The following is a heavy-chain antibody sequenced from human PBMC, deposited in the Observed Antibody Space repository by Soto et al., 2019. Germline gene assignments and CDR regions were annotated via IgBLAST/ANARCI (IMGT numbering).Heavy chain of an antibody. D-gene: IGHD6-19*01. CDR2: IYSGGST. CDR3: ARVSIGSSGWYGSFAYYFDY. Sequence: QTGGSLRLSCAASGFTVSSNYMSWVRQAPGKGLEWVSVIYSGGSTYYADSVKGRFTISRDNSKNTLYLQMNSLRAEDTAVYYCARVSIGSSGWYGSFAYYFDYWGQGTLVTVSS. CDR1: GFTVSSNY. J-gene: IGHJ4*02. V-gene: IGHV3-53*01.